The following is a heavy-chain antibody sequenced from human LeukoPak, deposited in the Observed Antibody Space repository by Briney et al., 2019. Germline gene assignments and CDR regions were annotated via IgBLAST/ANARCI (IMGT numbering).Heavy chain of an antibody. CDR3: ARAAFCYDSSGYYNFDY. V-gene: IGHV3-33*01. J-gene: IGHJ4*02. CDR1: GFTFSSYG. CDR2: IWYDGSKQ. Sequence: GGSLRLSCTASGFTFSSYGMHWVRQAPGKGLEWVAVIWYDGSKQYYADSVKGRFTISRDNSKSTLYLQMNGPRAEDTAVYYCARAAFCYDSSGYYNFDYWGQGTLVTVSS. D-gene: IGHD3-22*01.